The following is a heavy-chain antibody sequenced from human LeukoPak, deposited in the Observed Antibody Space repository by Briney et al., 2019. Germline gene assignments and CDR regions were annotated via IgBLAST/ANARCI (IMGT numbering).Heavy chain of an antibody. J-gene: IGHJ4*02. V-gene: IGHV5-51*01. CDR2: IYSSDSDT. CDR1: GFNFANYW. Sequence: GEALKICCMGSGFNFANYWIAWVRQSRGKGLERMGVIYSSDSDTRYSPSFQGQVTISAAKSISTAYLQWGGLKASDTAMYYCAKQSNPGGSFTPFDCWGQGTLVTVSS. D-gene: IGHD3-10*01. CDR3: AKQSNPGGSFTPFDC.